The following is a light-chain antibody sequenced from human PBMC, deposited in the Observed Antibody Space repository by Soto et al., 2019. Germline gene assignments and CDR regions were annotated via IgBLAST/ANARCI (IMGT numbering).Light chain of an antibody. CDR3: QQSYSTPWT. V-gene: IGKV1-39*01. J-gene: IGKJ1*01. CDR2: AAS. Sequence: DIQMTQSPSSLSASVGDRVTITCRASQSISSYLNWYQQKPGKAPKLLIYAASSLQSGVPSRFSGSRSGTHFTLNISILQPEDFATYYCQQSYSTPWTFGQGTKVEIK. CDR1: QSISSY.